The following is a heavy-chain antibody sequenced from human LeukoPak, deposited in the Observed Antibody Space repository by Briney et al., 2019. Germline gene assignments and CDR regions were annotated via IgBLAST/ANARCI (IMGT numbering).Heavy chain of an antibody. CDR2: ISAYNGNT. Sequence: GASVKVSCKASGYTFTSYGISWVRQAPGQGLEWMGWISAYNGNTNYAQKLQGRVTMTTDTSTSTAYMELRSLRSDDTAVYYCARDRSGEYYYDSSGYLFHYMDVWGKGTTVTVSS. D-gene: IGHD3-22*01. CDR3: ARDRSGEYYYDSSGYLFHYMDV. CDR1: GYTFTSYG. V-gene: IGHV1-18*01. J-gene: IGHJ6*03.